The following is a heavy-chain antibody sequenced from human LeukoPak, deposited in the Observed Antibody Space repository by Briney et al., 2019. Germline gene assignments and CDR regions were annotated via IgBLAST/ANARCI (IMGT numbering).Heavy chain of an antibody. Sequence: SETLFLTCTVSGGSISSYYWSWIRQPPAKVLERIGYIYYSGSTNYNPSLKSRVTISVDTSKNQFSLKLSSVTAADTAVYYCARATSGTIYGMDVWGQGTTVTVSS. J-gene: IGHJ6*02. CDR1: GGSISSYY. V-gene: IGHV4-59*01. D-gene: IGHD3-3*01. CDR2: IYYSGST. CDR3: ARATSGTIYGMDV.